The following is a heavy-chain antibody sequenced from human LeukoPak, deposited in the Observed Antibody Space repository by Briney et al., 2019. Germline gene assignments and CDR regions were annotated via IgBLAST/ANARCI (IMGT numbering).Heavy chain of an antibody. V-gene: IGHV4-30-2*01. Sequence: SETLSLTCTVSGGSISSDGYYWSWIRQPPGKGLEWIGYIYHSGPTYYNPSLKSRVTISVDTSKNQFSLKLSSVTAADTAVYYCASPRESGSSSWSFPPFDYWGQGTLVTVSS. D-gene: IGHD6-13*01. J-gene: IGHJ4*02. CDR1: GGSISSDGYY. CDR3: ASPRESGSSSWSFPPFDY. CDR2: IYHSGPT.